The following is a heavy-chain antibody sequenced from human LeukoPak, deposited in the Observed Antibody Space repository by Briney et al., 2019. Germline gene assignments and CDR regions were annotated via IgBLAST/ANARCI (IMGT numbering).Heavy chain of an antibody. CDR2: IYYSGST. J-gene: IGHJ5*02. V-gene: IGHV4-30-4*08. CDR3: AREDDSSGYYPFDP. D-gene: IGHD3-22*01. Sequence: PSETLSLTCTVSGGSISSGDYYWSWIRQPPGKGLEWIGYIYYSGSTYYNPSLKSRVTISVDTSKNQFSLKLSSVTAADTAVYYCAREDDSSGYYPFDPWGQGTLVTVSS. CDR1: GGSISSGDYY.